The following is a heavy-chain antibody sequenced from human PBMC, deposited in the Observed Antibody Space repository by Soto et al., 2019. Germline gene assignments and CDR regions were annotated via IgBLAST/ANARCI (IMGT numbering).Heavy chain of an antibody. Sequence: PGGSLRLSCTASVFTFGDYAMSWVRQSPGKGMEWVGFIRSKAYGGTTEYAASVKGRFTISRDDSKSIAYLQMNSMKTEDTAVYYCTRVGYYYDSSGPSGGYFDYWGQGTLVTVSS. CDR3: TRVGYYYDSSGPSGGYFDY. CDR2: IRSKAYGGTT. D-gene: IGHD3-22*01. J-gene: IGHJ4*02. CDR1: VFTFGDYA. V-gene: IGHV3-49*04.